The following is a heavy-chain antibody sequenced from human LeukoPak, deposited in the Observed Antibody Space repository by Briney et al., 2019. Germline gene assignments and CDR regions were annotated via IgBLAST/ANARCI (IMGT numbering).Heavy chain of an antibody. V-gene: IGHV1-69*13. D-gene: IGHD3-10*01. Sequence: SVKVSCKASGGTFSSYAISWVRQDPGQGLEWMGGIIPIFGTANYAQKFQGRVTITADESTSTAYMELSSLRSEDTAVYYCAREETLYGSGSYFSPANYWGQGTLVTVSS. J-gene: IGHJ4*02. CDR3: AREETLYGSGSYFSPANY. CDR2: IIPIFGTA. CDR1: GGTFSSYA.